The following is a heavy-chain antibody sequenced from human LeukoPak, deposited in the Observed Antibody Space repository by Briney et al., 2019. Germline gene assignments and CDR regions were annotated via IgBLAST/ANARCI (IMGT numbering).Heavy chain of an antibody. J-gene: IGHJ4*02. V-gene: IGHV4-39*07. CDR3: ARVPIAVAGPDY. CDR2: IYHSGST. CDR1: GGSISSSSYY. D-gene: IGHD6-19*01. Sequence: SETLSLTCTVSGGSISSSSYYWGWIRQPPGKGLEWIGSIYHSGSTYYNPSLKSRVTISVDTSKNQFSLKLSSVTAADTAVYYCARVPIAVAGPDYWGQGTLVTVSS.